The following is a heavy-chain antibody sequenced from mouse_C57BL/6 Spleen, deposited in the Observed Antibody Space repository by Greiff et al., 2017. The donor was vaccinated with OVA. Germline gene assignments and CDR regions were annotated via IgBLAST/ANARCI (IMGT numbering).Heavy chain of an antibody. CDR1: GYTFTDHT. Sequence: VHLHHSYSYFLKPVASVKISCKVSGYTFTDHTIHWMKQRPEQGLEWIGYIYPRDGSTKYNEKFKGKATLTADKSSSTAYMQLNSLTSEDSAVYFCARTSYGNWFAYWGQGTLGTVSA. CDR2: IYPRDGST. CDR3: ARTSYGNWFAY. V-gene: IGHV1-78*01. D-gene: IGHD2-10*01. J-gene: IGHJ3*01.